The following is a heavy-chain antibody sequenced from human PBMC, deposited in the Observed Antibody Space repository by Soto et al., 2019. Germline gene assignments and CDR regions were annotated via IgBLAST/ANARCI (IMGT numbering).Heavy chain of an antibody. D-gene: IGHD6-6*01. CDR3: AGGAGRYSSSSY. Sequence: QVQLVQSGAEVKKPGSSVKVSCKASGGTFSSYTISWVRQAPGQGLEWMGRIIPILGIANYAQKFQGRVTITADKSTSTAYMGLGSLRSGDTAVYYCAGGAGRYSSSSYWGQGTLVTVSS. CDR1: GGTFSSYT. V-gene: IGHV1-69*02. CDR2: IIPILGIA. J-gene: IGHJ4*02.